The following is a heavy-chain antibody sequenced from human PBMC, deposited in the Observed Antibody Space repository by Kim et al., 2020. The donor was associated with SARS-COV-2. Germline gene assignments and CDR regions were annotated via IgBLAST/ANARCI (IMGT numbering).Heavy chain of an antibody. CDR2: ISGSGGST. CDR3: AKVKHYDFWSGYQPPYGFNGGMDV. CDR1: GFTFSSYA. D-gene: IGHD3-3*01. Sequence: GGSLRLSCAASGFTFSSYAMSWVRQAPGKGLEWVSAISGSGGSTYYADSVKGRFTISRYNSKNTLYLQMNSLSAEDTAVCYCAKVKHYDFWSGYQPPYGFNGGMDVWSQGTTVTVSS. V-gene: IGHV3-23*01. J-gene: IGHJ6*02.